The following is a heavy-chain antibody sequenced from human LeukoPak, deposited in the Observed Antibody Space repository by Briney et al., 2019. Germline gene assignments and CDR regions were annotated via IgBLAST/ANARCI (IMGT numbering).Heavy chain of an antibody. CDR2: INHSGST. V-gene: IGHV4-34*01. CDR1: GGSFSGYY. D-gene: IGHD6-19*01. J-gene: IGHJ4*02. Sequence: SETLSLTCAVYGGSFSGYYWSWIRQPPGKGLEWIGEINHSGSTNYNPSLKSRVTTSVDTSKNQFSLKLSSVTAADTAVYYCARGLVAGTIVYWGQGTLVTVSS. CDR3: ARGLVAGTIVY.